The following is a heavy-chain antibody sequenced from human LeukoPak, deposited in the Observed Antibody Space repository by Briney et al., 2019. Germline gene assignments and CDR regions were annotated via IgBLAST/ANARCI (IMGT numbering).Heavy chain of an antibody. V-gene: IGHV3-11*04. J-gene: IGHJ6*03. CDR3: ARPAPEGFYYYYMDV. Sequence: GGSLRLSCAASGFTFSDYYMSWIRQAPGKGLEWVSYISSSGNTTYYADSVKGRFTISRDNAKNSLYLQMNSLRAEDTAVYYCARPAPEGFYYYYMDVRGKGTTVTVSS. D-gene: IGHD2-2*01. CDR1: GFTFSDYY. CDR2: ISSSGNTT.